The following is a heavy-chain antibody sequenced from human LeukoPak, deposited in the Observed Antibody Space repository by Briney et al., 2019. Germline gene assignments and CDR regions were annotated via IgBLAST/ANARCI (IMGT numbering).Heavy chain of an antibody. D-gene: IGHD3-22*01. CDR3: ARVAGLYYYYMDV. CDR1: GYSISSGYY. CDR2: IYYSGST. Sequence: PSETLSLTCTVSGYSISSGYYWGWIRQPPGKGLEWIGYIYYSGSTNYNPSLKSRVTISVDTSKNQFSLKLSSVTAADTAVYYCARVAGLYYYYMDVWGKGTTVTISS. J-gene: IGHJ6*03. V-gene: IGHV4-38-2*02.